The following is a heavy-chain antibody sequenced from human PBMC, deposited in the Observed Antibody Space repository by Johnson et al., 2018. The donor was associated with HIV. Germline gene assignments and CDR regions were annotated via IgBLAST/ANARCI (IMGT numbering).Heavy chain of an antibody. CDR3: AREIIAARPSAFDI. D-gene: IGHD6-6*01. V-gene: IGHV3-30*14. CDR2: ISYDGSNK. CDR1: GFTFSSYA. Sequence: VQLVESGGGVVQPGRSLRLSCAASGFTFSSYAMHWVRQAPGKGLEWVAVISYDGSNKYYADSVKGRFTISRDNSKNTLYLQINSLRAEDTAVYYCAREIIAARPSAFDIWGQGTMVTVSS. J-gene: IGHJ3*02.